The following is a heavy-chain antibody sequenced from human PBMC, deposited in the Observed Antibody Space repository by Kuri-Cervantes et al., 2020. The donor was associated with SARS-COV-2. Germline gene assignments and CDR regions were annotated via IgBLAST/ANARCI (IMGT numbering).Heavy chain of an antibody. V-gene: IGHV3-49*04. D-gene: IGHD3-3*01. CDR1: GFTVSSNY. J-gene: IGHJ4*02. Sequence: GESLKISCAASGFTVSSNYMSWVRQAPGKGLEWVGFIRSKAYGGTTEYAASVKGRFTISRDDSKSIAYLQMNSLKTEDTAVYYCTRHDFWSAYYFDYWGQGTLVTVSS. CDR2: IRSKAYGGTT. CDR3: TRHDFWSAYYFDY.